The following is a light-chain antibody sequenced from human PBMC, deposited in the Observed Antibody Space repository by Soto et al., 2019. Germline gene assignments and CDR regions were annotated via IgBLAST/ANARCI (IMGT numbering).Light chain of an antibody. Sequence: EIVLTQSPGTLSLSPGERATLSCRASQSVSSSYLAWYQQKPGQAPRLLIYGASSRATGIPDRFSVSGSGTDFTLTISRLEPEDFAVYYCQQYGSSGWTFGQGTKVEIK. CDR3: QQYGSSGWT. V-gene: IGKV3-20*01. CDR2: GAS. CDR1: QSVSSSY. J-gene: IGKJ1*01.